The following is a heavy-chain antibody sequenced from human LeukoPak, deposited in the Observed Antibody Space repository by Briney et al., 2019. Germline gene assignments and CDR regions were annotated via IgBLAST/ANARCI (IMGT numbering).Heavy chain of an antibody. Sequence: SETLSLTCTLSGGSISSGDYYCSWIRHPPGEGLEWIGYIYYSGSTYYNPSLKSRVTISVDTSKNHFSLKLSSVTAADTAVYYCARSLMNCSGGSCYPIDAFDIWGQGTMVTVSS. CDR2: IYYSGST. J-gene: IGHJ3*02. D-gene: IGHD2-15*01. CDR3: ARSLMNCSGGSCYPIDAFDI. CDR1: GGSISSGDYY. V-gene: IGHV4-30-4*08.